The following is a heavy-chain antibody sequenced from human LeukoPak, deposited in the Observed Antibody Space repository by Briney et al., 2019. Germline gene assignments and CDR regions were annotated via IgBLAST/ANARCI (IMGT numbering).Heavy chain of an antibody. CDR3: ARPEWELLSGFDY. D-gene: IGHD1-26*01. CDR1: GFTFSGFA. CDR2: ISGSGGST. J-gene: IGHJ4*02. V-gene: IGHV3-23*01. Sequence: GGTLRLSCAASGFTFSGFAMSWIRQAPGKGLEWVSAISGSGGSTYYADSVKGRFTISRDNSKNTLYLQMNSLRAEDTAVYYCARPEWELLSGFDYWGQGTLVTVSS.